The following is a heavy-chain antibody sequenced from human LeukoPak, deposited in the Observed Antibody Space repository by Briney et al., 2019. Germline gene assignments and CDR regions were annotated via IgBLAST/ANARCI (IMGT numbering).Heavy chain of an antibody. D-gene: IGHD4-17*01. Sequence: KPSETLSLTCAVYGGSFSGYYWSWIRQPPRKGLEWVGEINHSGSTNYNPSLKSRVTISVDTSKNQFSLKLSSVTAADTAVYYCARGLLYGDDGGSDYWGQGTLVTVSS. CDR1: GGSFSGYY. J-gene: IGHJ4*02. V-gene: IGHV4-34*01. CDR2: INHSGST. CDR3: ARGLLYGDDGGSDY.